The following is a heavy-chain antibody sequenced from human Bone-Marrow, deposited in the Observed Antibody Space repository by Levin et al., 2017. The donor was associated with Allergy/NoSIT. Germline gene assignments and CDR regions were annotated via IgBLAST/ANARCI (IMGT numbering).Heavy chain of an antibody. J-gene: IGHJ4*02. CDR1: GVSIDDGDYW. CDR3: ARGTRTIFGVIYFDY. CDR2: TTYSGLT. D-gene: IGHD3-3*01. V-gene: IGHV4-31*03. Sequence: SQTLSLTCSVSGVSIDDGDYWWSWIRQPPGGALEWIGYTTYSGLTYYNPSLKSRVSISMDTSQNQFSLKLTSVTAADTAVYYCARGTRTIFGVIYFDYWGQGTLVTDSS.